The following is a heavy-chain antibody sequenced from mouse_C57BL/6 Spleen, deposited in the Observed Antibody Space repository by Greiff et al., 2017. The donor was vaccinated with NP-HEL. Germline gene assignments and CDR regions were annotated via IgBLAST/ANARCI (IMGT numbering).Heavy chain of an antibody. V-gene: IGHV10-3*01. Sequence: EVNLVESGGGLVQPKGSLKLSCAASGFTFNTYAMHWVRQAPGKGLEWVARIRSKSSNYATYYADSVKDRFTISRDDSQSMLYLQMNNLKTADTAMYYCVREGLGTVRYYYAMDYWGQGTSVTVSS. CDR1: GFTFNTYA. CDR2: IRSKSSNYAT. CDR3: VREGLGTVRYYYAMDY. J-gene: IGHJ4*01. D-gene: IGHD2-14*01.